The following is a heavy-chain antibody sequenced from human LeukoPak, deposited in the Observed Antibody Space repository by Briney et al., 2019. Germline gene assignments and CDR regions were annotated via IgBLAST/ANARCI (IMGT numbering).Heavy chain of an antibody. V-gene: IGHV3-23*01. CDR3: AKTYVDTTFFDS. D-gene: IGHD5-18*01. Sequence: GVSLRLSCVASGVSFSNYAINWVRQAPGKGLEWVSAISGSGGTIFYADSVKGRFAISRDNSKNTLYLQMTSLRAEDTAVYYCAKTYVDTTFFDSWGQGTRVTVSS. J-gene: IGHJ4*02. CDR2: ISGSGGTI. CDR1: GVSFSNYA.